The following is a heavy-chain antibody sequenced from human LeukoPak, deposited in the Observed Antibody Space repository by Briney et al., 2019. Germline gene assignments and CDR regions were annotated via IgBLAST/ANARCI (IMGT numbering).Heavy chain of an antibody. J-gene: IGHJ4*02. Sequence: LRLSCVASRVAFRDYSRHWVRQAPGKGLVWVSLINSDGSRTSYAESVKGRFTISRDNAKNTLYLQMNSLRAEDTAVYYCAREPYYYDSSGYLDFWGQGTLVTVSS. CDR2: INSDGSRT. CDR3: AREPYYYDSSGYLDF. D-gene: IGHD3-22*01. CDR1: RVAFRDYS. V-gene: IGHV3-74*01.